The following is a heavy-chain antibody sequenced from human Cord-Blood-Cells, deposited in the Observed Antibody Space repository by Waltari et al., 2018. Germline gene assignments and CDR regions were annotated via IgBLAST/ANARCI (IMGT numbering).Heavy chain of an antibody. D-gene: IGHD2-15*01. CDR2: INHSGST. CDR3: ARKWGYCSGGSCYNWFDP. Sequence: QVQLQQWGAGLLKPSETLSLTCAVYGGSFSGYYWSWIRQPPGKGLEWIGEINHSGSTNYNPSLKRRVTISVDTSKNQFSLKLSSVTAADTAVYYCARKWGYCSGGSCYNWFDPWGQGTLVTVSS. CDR1: GGSFSGYY. V-gene: IGHV4-34*01. J-gene: IGHJ5*02.